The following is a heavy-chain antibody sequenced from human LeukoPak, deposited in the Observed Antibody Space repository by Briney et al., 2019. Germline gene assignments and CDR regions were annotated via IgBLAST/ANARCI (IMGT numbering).Heavy chain of an antibody. CDR1: AFTFTNYA. V-gene: IGHV3-21*01. J-gene: IGHJ6*03. CDR3: ARTERPVRYETILSHMDV. D-gene: IGHD2/OR15-2a*01. Sequence: PGGSLRLSCTASAFTFTNYAMNWVRQAPGKGLGWVSSISSSSSYIYYADSMKGRFTISRDNAKNSLYLQMNSLRAEDTAVYYCARTERPVRYETILSHMDVWGKGTTVTVSS. CDR2: ISSSSSYI.